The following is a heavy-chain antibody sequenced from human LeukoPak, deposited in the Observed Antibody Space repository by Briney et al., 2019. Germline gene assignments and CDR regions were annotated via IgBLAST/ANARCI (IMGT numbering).Heavy chain of an antibody. CDR2: INPNSGGT. J-gene: IGHJ4*02. CDR3: ARDLYSGSYFYYFDY. CDR1: GYTFTGYY. V-gene: IGHV1-2*06. Sequence: ASVKVSCKASGYTFTGYYMHWVRQAPGQGLEWMGRINPNSGGTNYAQKFQGRVTMTRDTSISTAYMEPSRLRSDDTAVYYCARDLYSGSYFYYFDYWGQGTLVTVSS. D-gene: IGHD1-26*01.